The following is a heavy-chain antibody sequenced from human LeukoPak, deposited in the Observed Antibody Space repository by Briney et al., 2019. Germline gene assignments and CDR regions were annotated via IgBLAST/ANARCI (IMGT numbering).Heavy chain of an antibody. Sequence: GGSLRLSCAASGFTFSSYGMNWVRQAPGKGLEWVAVIWHDGSNKHYADSVKGRFTISRDNSKNTLYLQMNSLRAEDTAVYYCARCLYSSGWGGSDYWGQGTLVTVSS. CDR1: GFTFSSYG. J-gene: IGHJ4*02. CDR3: ARCLYSSGWGGSDY. CDR2: IWHDGSNK. V-gene: IGHV3-33*01. D-gene: IGHD6-19*01.